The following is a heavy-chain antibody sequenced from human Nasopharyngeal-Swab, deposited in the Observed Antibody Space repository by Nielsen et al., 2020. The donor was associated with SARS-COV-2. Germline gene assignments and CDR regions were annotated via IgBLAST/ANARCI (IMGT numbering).Heavy chain of an antibody. Sequence: SETLSLTCTVSGGSINTITYYWGWIRQPPGKGLDWIGSIYYSGKTYDNPSLKSRVIISIDTSKNQFSLNLNSVTAADTAVYYCARALGCRYSYGSYYYYYMDVWGKGTTVTVSS. J-gene: IGHJ6*03. CDR1: GGSINTITYY. D-gene: IGHD5-18*01. V-gene: IGHV4-39*07. CDR2: IYYSGKT. CDR3: ARALGCRYSYGSYYYYYMDV.